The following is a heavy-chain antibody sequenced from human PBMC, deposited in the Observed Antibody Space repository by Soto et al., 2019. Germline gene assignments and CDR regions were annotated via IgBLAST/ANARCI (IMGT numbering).Heavy chain of an antibody. CDR3: ARDRRGACSGGSGYSLYYYYGMDV. J-gene: IGHJ6*02. V-gene: IGHV3-33*01. D-gene: IGHD2-15*01. Sequence: GGSLRLSCAASGFTFSSYGMHWVRQAPGKGLEWVAVIWYDGSNKYYADSVKGRFTISRDNSKNTLYLQMNSLRAEDTAVYYCARDRRGACSGGSGYSLYYYYGMDVWGQGTTVTVSS. CDR1: GFTFSSYG. CDR2: IWYDGSNK.